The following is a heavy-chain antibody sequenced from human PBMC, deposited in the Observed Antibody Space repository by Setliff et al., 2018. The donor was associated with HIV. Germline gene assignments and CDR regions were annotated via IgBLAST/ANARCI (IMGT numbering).Heavy chain of an antibody. V-gene: IGHV4-39*07. CDR1: GASITSGGHY. J-gene: IGHJ2*01. CDR2: IYSTGSGRT. D-gene: IGHD5-12*01. Sequence: ETPSLTCSVSGASITSGGHYWVWIRQPPGKGLEWIGNIYSTGSGRTYYSPSLKSRVTLTVDTSKNQFSLKLSSVTAADTAVYYCARYGEWLRLGTYWYFDLWGRGTLVTVSS. CDR3: ARYGEWLRLGTYWYFDL.